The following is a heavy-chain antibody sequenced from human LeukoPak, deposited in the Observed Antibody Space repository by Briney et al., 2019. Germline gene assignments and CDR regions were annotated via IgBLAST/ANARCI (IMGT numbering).Heavy chain of an antibody. V-gene: IGHV1-2*02. CDR1: GYTFTGYY. CDR2: INPNSGGT. D-gene: IGHD2-21*01. Sequence: ASVKVSCKASGYTFTGYYMHWVRQAPGQGLEWMGWINPNSGGTNYAQKFQGRVTMTRDTSISTAYMELSRLRSDDTAVCYCARDPNRHIRAFDIWGQGTMVTVSS. J-gene: IGHJ3*02. CDR3: ARDPNRHIRAFDI.